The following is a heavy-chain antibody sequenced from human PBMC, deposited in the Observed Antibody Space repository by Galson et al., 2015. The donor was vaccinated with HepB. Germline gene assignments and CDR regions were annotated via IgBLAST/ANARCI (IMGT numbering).Heavy chain of an antibody. Sequence: SETLSLTCTVSGGSISSSSYYWGWIRQPPGKGLEWIGSIYYSGSTYYNPSLKSRVTISVDTSKNQFSLKLSSVTAADTAVYYCARQSSIPGGYWGQGTLVTVSS. CDR3: ARQSSIPGGY. CDR1: GGSISSSSYY. CDR2: IYYSGST. D-gene: IGHD2-2*01. J-gene: IGHJ4*02. V-gene: IGHV4-39*01.